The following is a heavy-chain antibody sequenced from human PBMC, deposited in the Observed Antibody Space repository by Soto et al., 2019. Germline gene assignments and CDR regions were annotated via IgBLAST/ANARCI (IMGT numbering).Heavy chain of an antibody. CDR1: GFTFSNAW. Sequence: LRLSCAASGFTFSNAWMSWVRQAPGKGLEWVGRIKSKTDGGTTDYAAPVKGRFTISRDDSKNTLYLQMNSLKTEDTAVYYCTTSSYYYDYYYYYGMDVWGQGTTVTVSS. CDR2: IKSKTDGGTT. CDR3: TTSSYYYDYYYYYGMDV. J-gene: IGHJ6*02. D-gene: IGHD3-10*01. V-gene: IGHV3-15*01.